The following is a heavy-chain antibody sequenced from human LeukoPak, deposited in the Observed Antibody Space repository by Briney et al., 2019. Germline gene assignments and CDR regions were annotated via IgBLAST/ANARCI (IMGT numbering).Heavy chain of an antibody. D-gene: IGHD6-13*01. CDR1: GGSVSSSHY. Sequence: SETLSLTCTVSGGSVSSSHYWGWIRQPPGKGLEWIGSIYYGGSTYYNASLRSRVTISVDTSKNQFSLKLSSVTAADTAVYYCARHHIAAAGPDSYYYYGMDVWGQGTTVTVSS. J-gene: IGHJ6*02. CDR2: IYYGGST. V-gene: IGHV4-39*01. CDR3: ARHHIAAAGPDSYYYYGMDV.